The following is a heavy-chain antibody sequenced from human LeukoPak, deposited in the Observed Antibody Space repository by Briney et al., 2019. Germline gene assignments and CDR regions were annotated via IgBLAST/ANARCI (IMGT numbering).Heavy chain of an antibody. D-gene: IGHD3-10*01. CDR1: GFTFGSYW. Sequence: PGGSLRLSCEGSGFTFGSYWMHWVRQAPGKGLEWVSAISGSGVSTFYADSVKGRFTISRDNSKNTLYLQMNSLRAEDTAVYYCAKGESPQYMVRGVPYYYYGVDVWGQGTTVTVSS. J-gene: IGHJ6*02. CDR3: AKGESPQYMVRGVPYYYYGVDV. CDR2: ISGSGVST. V-gene: IGHV3-23*01.